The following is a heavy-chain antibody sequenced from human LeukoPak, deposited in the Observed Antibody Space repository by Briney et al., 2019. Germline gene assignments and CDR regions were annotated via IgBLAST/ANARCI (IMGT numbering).Heavy chain of an antibody. D-gene: IGHD3-10*01. CDR3: ATGSQIREADY. CDR2: ISGGGYDI. J-gene: IGHJ4*02. CDR1: GFTFSDYY. V-gene: IGHV3-11*01. Sequence: PGGSLRLSCAASGFTFSDYYMSWIRQAPGKGLQWVSYISGGGYDINYADSVKGRFTISRDNAKNSLYLQINSLRAEDTAVYYCATGSQIREADYWGQGALVTVSS.